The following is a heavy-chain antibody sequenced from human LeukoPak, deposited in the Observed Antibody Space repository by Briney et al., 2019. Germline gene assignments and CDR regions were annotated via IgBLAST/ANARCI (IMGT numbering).Heavy chain of an antibody. CDR3: ARLVVAVTSRADY. D-gene: IGHD2-15*01. J-gene: IGHJ4*02. CDR2: TNHSGST. Sequence: PSETLSLTCAVYGGSFSGYYWSWIRQPPGKGLEWIGETNHSGSTNYNPSLKSRVTISVDTSKNQFSLKLSSVTAADTAVYYCARLVVAVTSRADYWGQGTLVTVSS. V-gene: IGHV4-34*01. CDR1: GGSFSGYY.